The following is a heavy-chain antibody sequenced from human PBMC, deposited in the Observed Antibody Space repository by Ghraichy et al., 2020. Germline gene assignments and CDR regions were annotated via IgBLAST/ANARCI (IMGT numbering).Heavy chain of an antibody. D-gene: IGHD1-26*01. J-gene: IGHJ6*03. CDR3: ARVHSGSYWGGHYYYMDV. CDR1: GFTFSRYG. CDR2: IWYDGSNK. Sequence: GGSLRLSCAASGFTFSRYGMHWVRQAPGKGLEWVAVIWYDGSNKYYADSVKGRITISRDNSKNTLYLQMNSLRAEDTAVYYCARVHSGSYWGGHYYYMDVWGKGTTVTVSS. V-gene: IGHV3-33*01.